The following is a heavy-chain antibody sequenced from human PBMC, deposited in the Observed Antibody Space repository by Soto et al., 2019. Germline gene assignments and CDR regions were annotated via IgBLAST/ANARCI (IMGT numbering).Heavy chain of an antibody. V-gene: IGHV3-30-3*01. D-gene: IGHD3-3*01. CDR3: ARDYLPIRYYDFWSGYPIRYYGMDV. CDR1: GFTFSSYA. CDR2: ISYDGSNK. J-gene: IGHJ6*02. Sequence: PGGSLRLSCAASGFTFSSYAMHWVRQAPGKGLEWVAVISYDGSNKYYADSVKGRFTISRDNSKNTLYLQMNSLRAEDTAVYYCARDYLPIRYYDFWSGYPIRYYGMDVWGRGTTVTVSS.